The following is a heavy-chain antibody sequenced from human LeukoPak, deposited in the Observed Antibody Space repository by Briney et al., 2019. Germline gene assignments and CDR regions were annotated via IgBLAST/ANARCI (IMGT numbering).Heavy chain of an antibody. CDR3: ARHSICSGGSCYSYYFDY. CDR2: IYYSGST. Sequence: SETLSLTCTVSGGSVSSSSYYWGWVRQPPGKGLEWIGSIYYSGSTYYNPSLKSRVTISVDTSKNQFSLQLSSVTAADTAVYYCARHSICSGGSCYSYYFDYWGQGTLVTVSS. J-gene: IGHJ4*02. D-gene: IGHD2-15*01. V-gene: IGHV4-39*01. CDR1: GGSVSSSSYY.